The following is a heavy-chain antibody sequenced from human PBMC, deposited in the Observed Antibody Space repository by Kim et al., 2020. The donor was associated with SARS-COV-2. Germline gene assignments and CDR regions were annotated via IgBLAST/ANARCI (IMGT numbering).Heavy chain of an antibody. CDR1: GFTFSSYS. V-gene: IGHV3-21*01. D-gene: IGHD4-17*01. J-gene: IGHJ4*01. CDR2: ISSSSTYI. CDR3: VRIPTVTTQEDY. Sequence: GGSLRLSCAASGFTFSSYSMNWVRQAPGKGLEWVSSISSSSTYIYYADSVKGRFTISRDNAKNSLYLQMNSLRAEDTAVYYCVRIPTVTTQEDYWGQGTLVTVSS.